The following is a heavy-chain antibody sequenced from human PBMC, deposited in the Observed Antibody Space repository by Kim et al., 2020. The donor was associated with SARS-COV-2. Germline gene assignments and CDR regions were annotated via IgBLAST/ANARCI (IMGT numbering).Heavy chain of an antibody. Sequence: SVKVSCKASGGTFSSYAISWVRQAPGQGLEWMGGIIPIFGTANYAQKFQGRVTITADESTSTAYMELSSLRSEDTAVYYCASLSMVRGVPTFYYYYGMDVWGQGTTVTVSS. V-gene: IGHV1-69*13. CDR1: GGTFSSYA. CDR2: IIPIFGTA. J-gene: IGHJ6*02. CDR3: ASLSMVRGVPTFYYYYGMDV. D-gene: IGHD3-10*01.